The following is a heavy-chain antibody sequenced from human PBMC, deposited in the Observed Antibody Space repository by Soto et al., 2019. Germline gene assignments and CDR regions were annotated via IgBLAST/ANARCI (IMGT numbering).Heavy chain of an antibody. CDR3: ARISPPDDSSRYSFDY. CDR2: IIPIFGTA. D-gene: IGHD3-22*01. V-gene: IGHV1-69*13. Sequence: SVKVSCKASGGTFSSYAISWVRQAPGQGLEWMGGIIPIFGTANYAQKFQGRVTITADESTSTAYMELSSLRSEDTAVYYCARISPPDDSSRYSFDYWGQGTLVTVSS. J-gene: IGHJ4*02. CDR1: GGTFSSYA.